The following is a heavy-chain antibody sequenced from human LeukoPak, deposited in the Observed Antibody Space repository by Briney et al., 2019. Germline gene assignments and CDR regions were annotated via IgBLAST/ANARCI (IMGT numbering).Heavy chain of an antibody. V-gene: IGHV4-4*07. D-gene: IGHD3-22*01. CDR3: ARGGYYYDSSGYYWSDYYYGMDV. CDR2: IYTSGST. Sequence: SETLSLTCTVSGGSISSYYWSWIRQPAGKGLEWIGRIYTSGSTNYNPSLKSRVTMSVDTSKNQFSLKLSSVTAADTAVYYCARGGYYYDSSGYYWSDYYYGMDVWGQGTTVTASS. CDR1: GGSISSYY. J-gene: IGHJ6*02.